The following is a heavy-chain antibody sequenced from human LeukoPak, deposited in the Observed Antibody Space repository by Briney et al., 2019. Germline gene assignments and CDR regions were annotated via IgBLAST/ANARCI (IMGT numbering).Heavy chain of an antibody. D-gene: IGHD3-3*01. V-gene: IGHV1-24*01. J-gene: IGHJ4*02. CDR1: GYTLTELS. Sequence: ASVKVSCKVSGYTLTELSMHWVRQAPGKRLEWMGGFDPEDGETIYAQKFQGRVTMTEDTSTDTAYMELSSLRSEDTAVYYCATPALKGVSNFDYWGQGTLVTVSS. CDR2: FDPEDGET. CDR3: ATPALKGVSNFDY.